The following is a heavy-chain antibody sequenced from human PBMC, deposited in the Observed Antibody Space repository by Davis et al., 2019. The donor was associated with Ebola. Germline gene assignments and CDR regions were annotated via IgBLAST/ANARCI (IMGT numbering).Heavy chain of an antibody. Sequence: AASVKVSCKASGYTFNNFGLSWVRQAPGQGLEWMGWISAYNGNTNYAQKLQGRVTMTTDTSTSTAYMELRSLRSDDTAVYYCARGLQLGIVVVVAAAPFDYWGQGTLVTVSS. D-gene: IGHD2-15*01. CDR2: ISAYNGNT. J-gene: IGHJ4*02. V-gene: IGHV1-18*01. CDR1: GYTFNNFG. CDR3: ARGLQLGIVVVVAAAPFDY.